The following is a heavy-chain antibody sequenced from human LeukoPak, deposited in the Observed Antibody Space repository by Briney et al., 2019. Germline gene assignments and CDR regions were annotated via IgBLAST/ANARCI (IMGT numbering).Heavy chain of an antibody. CDR1: GGSFSGYY. J-gene: IGHJ4*02. V-gene: IGHV4-34*01. Sequence: PSETLSLTCAVYGGSFSGYYWTWIRQTPEKGLEWIGEMNPSGSTNYNPSLKSRVTISVDTSKNQFSLKLNSVTAADTAVYYCARHTTTVTRFDYWGQGTLVTVSS. CDR3: ARHTTTVTRFDY. D-gene: IGHD4-17*01. CDR2: MNPSGST.